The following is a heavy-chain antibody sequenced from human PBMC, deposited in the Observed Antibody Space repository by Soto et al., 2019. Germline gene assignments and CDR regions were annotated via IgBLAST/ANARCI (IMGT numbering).Heavy chain of an antibody. CDR2: IYYSGST. D-gene: IGHD2-15*01. J-gene: IGHJ6*02. Sequence: SETLSLTCTVSGGSISSSSFYCGWIRQPPGKGLEWIGSIYYSGSTYYNPSLKSRVTISVDTSKNQFSLKLSSVTAADTAVYYCARETTGGSLVDLLYYYYHYGMDVWGQGTTVTVSS. CDR3: ARETTGGSLVDLLYYYYHYGMDV. CDR1: GGSISSSSFY. V-gene: IGHV4-39*02.